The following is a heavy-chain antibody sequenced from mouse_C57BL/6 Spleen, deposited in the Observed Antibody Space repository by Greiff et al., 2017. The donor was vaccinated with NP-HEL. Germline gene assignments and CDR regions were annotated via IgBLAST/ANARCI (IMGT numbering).Heavy chain of an antibody. V-gene: IGHV5-6*02. CDR2: ISSGGSYT. Sequence: EVKLVESGGDLVKPGGSLKLSCAASGFTFSSYGMSWVRQTPDKRLEWVATISSGGSYTYYPDSVKGRFTTSRDNARNTLYLQMSSLKSEDTAMYYCARNTAQATAWFAYWGQGTLVTVSA. CDR1: GFTFSSYG. D-gene: IGHD3-2*02. J-gene: IGHJ3*01. CDR3: ARNTAQATAWFAY.